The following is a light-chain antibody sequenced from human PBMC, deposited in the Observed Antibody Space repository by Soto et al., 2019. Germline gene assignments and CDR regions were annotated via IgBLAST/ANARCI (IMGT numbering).Light chain of an antibody. CDR1: RSDVGSYNY. CDR2: EVR. J-gene: IGLJ1*01. CDR3: ISYTGSDTSYV. Sequence: QSALTQPASVSGSPGQSITISCTGTRSDVGSYNYVAWYQQFPGKTPKLMIYEVRNRPSGVSSRFSGSKSGNTASLTISGLQAEDEADYYCISYTGSDTSYVFGTGTKVTVL. V-gene: IGLV2-14*01.